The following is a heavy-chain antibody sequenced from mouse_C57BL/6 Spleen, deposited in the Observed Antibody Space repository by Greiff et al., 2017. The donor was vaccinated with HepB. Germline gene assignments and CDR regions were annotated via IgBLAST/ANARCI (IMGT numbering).Heavy chain of an antibody. D-gene: IGHD2-1*01. V-gene: IGHV3-6*01. CDR1: GYSITSGYY. J-gene: IGHJ2*01. CDR2: ISYDGSN. CDR3: ARDQRGKFDY. Sequence: EVQLQQSGPGLVKPSQSLSLTCSVTGYSITSGYYWNWIRQFPGNKLEWMGYISYDGSNNYNPSLKNRISITRDTSKNQFFLKLNSVTTEDTATYYCARDQRGKFDYWGQGTTLTVSS.